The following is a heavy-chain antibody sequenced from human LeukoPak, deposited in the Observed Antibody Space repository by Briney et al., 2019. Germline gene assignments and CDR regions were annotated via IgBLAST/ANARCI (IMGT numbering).Heavy chain of an antibody. V-gene: IGHV3-33*06. CDR1: GFTFRSSG. CDR3: AKDSERGYPNGYFDY. Sequence: PGGSLRLSCAASGFTFRSSGMHWVRQAPGQGLELVAVISYDGSNTYYADSVKSLFTISSDNSTNPLYLQMNALSADDTAVYYCAKDSERGYPNGYFDYWGQGTLVTVST. J-gene: IGHJ4*02. D-gene: IGHD6-13*01. CDR2: ISYDGSNT.